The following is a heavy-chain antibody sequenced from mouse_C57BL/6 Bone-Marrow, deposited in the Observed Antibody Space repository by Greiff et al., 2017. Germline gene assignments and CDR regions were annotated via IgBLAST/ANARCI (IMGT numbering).Heavy chain of an antibody. CDR3: ARERYYGSSY. V-gene: IGHV5-4*01. D-gene: IGHD1-1*01. Sequence: EVQVVESGGGLVKPGGSLKLSCAASGFTFSSYAMSWVRQTPEKRLEWVATISDGGSYTYYPDNVKGRFTISRDNAKNNLYLQMSHLKSEDTAMYYCARERYYGSSYGGQGTSVTVSS. CDR2: ISDGGSYT. J-gene: IGHJ4*01. CDR1: GFTFSSYA.